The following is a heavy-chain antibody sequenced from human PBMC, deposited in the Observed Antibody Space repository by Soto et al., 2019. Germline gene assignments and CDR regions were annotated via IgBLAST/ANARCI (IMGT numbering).Heavy chain of an antibody. CDR2: MNPNSGNT. CDR1: GYTFTSYD. V-gene: IGHV1-8*01. D-gene: IGHD3-16*02. J-gene: IGHJ5*02. CDR3: ARGRGYDYVWGSYRSANWFDP. Sequence: ASVKVSCKASGYTFTSYDINWVRQATGQGLEWMGWMNPNSGNTGYAQKFQGRVTMTRNTSISTAYMELSSLRSEDTAVYYCARGRGYDYVWGSYRSANWFDPWGQGTLVTVSS.